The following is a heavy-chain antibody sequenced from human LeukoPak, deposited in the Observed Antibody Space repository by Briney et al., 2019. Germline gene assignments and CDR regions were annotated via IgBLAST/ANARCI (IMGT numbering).Heavy chain of an antibody. Sequence: GGSLRLSCAASGFTFSSHGMSWVRQAPGKGLEWVSTISGSGDNTYYADSVKGRFTISRDNSKNTLYLQMNSLRAEDTAVYYCARGLILAGETLGYWGQGTLVTVSS. CDR3: ARGLILAGETLGY. J-gene: IGHJ4*02. CDR2: ISGSGDNT. CDR1: GFTFSSHG. D-gene: IGHD6-19*01. V-gene: IGHV3-23*01.